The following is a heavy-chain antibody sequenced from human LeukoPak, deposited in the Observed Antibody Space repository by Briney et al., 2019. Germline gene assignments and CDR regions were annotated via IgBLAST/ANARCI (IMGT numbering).Heavy chain of an antibody. V-gene: IGHV3-23*01. J-gene: IGHJ4*02. D-gene: IGHD4-17*01. CDR2: ITDSGRKT. Sequence: PGGSLRLSCAASGFTFSNYAMNWVRQASGKGLEWVSGITDSGRKTYYADSVKGRFSISRDNSRNTVYLQMSDLRAEDTAVYYCAKITKATTPNYWGQGTLATVSS. CDR1: GFTFSNYA. CDR3: AKITKATTPNY.